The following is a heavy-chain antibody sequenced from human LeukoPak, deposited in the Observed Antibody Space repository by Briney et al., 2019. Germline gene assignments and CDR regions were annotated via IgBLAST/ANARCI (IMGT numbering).Heavy chain of an antibody. J-gene: IGHJ4*02. D-gene: IGHD2-2*01. CDR3: ARGYCSSTSCSIDY. CDR2: ISGSGGST. CDR1: GFTFSSYA. V-gene: IGHV3-23*01. Sequence: GGSLRLSCAATGFTFSSYAMSWVRQAPGKGLEWVSAISGSGGSTYYADSVKGRFTISRDNSKNTLYLQMNSLRAEDTAVYYCARGYCSSTSCSIDYWGQGTLVTVSS.